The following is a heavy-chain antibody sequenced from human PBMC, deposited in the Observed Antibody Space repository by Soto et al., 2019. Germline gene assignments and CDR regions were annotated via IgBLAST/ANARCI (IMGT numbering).Heavy chain of an antibody. Sequence: EVQLLESGGDLVQPGGSLRLVCAASGFTFSNSGMRWVRQAPGQGLEWVSSIGPSGNTYYSDAVKGRFTISRDNAKNSLYLEMNSLRAEDTAVYYCARESEDLTSNFDYWGQGTLVTVSS. V-gene: IGHV3-21*06. CDR1: GFTFSNSG. CDR2: SIGPSGNT. CDR3: ARESEDLTSNFDY. J-gene: IGHJ4*02.